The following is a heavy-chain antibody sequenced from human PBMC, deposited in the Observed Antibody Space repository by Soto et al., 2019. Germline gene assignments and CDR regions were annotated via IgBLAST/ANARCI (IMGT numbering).Heavy chain of an antibody. CDR1: GFTFGDYA. CDR3: TRGSGNPDY. V-gene: IGHV3-49*03. CDR2: IRTKTYGRTT. D-gene: IGHD6-13*01. Sequence: PGGSLRLSCTASGFTFGDYAMSWFRQAPGKGLEWVGFIRTKTYGRTTEYAASVKGRFTTSRDDSKSIAYLQMNSLKTEDTAVFYCTRGSGNPDYWGQGTLVTVSS. J-gene: IGHJ4*02.